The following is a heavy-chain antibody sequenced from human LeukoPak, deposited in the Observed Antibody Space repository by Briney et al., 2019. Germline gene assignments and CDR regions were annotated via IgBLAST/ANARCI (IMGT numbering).Heavy chain of an antibody. CDR2: IYYSGST. D-gene: IGHD6-13*01. Sequence: SETLSLTCTVSGGSISSYYWSWIRQPPGKGLEWIGFIYYSGSTNYNPSLKSRVTISVDTSKNQFSLKLSSVAAADTAVYYCARIRAAGSYGMDVWGQGTTVTVSS. CDR1: GGSISSYY. J-gene: IGHJ6*02. CDR3: ARIRAAGSYGMDV. V-gene: IGHV4-59*08.